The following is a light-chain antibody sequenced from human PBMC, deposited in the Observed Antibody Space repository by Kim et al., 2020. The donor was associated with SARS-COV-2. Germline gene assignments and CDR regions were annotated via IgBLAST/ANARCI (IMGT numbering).Light chain of an antibody. Sequence: SASVGDRVTITCRASQGISNYLAWYQQKPGKVPKLLIYAASTLQSGVPSRFSGSGSGTDFTLTISSLQPEDVATYYCQKYNSASTFGPGTKVDIK. V-gene: IGKV1-27*01. J-gene: IGKJ3*01. CDR2: AAS. CDR1: QGISNY. CDR3: QKYNSAST.